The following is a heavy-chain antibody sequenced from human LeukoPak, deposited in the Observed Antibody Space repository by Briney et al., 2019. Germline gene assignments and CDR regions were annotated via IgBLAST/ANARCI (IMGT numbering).Heavy chain of an antibody. V-gene: IGHV3-15*01. CDR1: GFTFSNAW. D-gene: IGHD3-22*01. J-gene: IGHJ4*02. CDR3: TTGNRYYDSSGYYPYYFDY. CDR2: IKSKADDGAI. Sequence: GGSLRLSCVVSGFTFSNAWMTWVRQAPGKGLEWVGRIKSKADDGAIDYAAPVKGRFTISRDDSKNKLYLQMNSLKSEDTAEYYCTTGNRYYDSSGYYPYYFDYWGQGTLVTVSS.